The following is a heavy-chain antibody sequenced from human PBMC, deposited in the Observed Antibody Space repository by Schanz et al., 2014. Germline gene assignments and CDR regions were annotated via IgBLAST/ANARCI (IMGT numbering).Heavy chain of an antibody. CDR1: GITFSGYS. J-gene: IGHJ3*01. CDR2: ISGSSSTK. CDR3: GGVNERDVSHPRHDAFDV. Sequence: EVQLVESGGGLAQPGGSLRLSCAASGITFSGYSMNWVRQAPGKGLEWVSYISGSSSTKYYADSVKGRFTISRDNGKKSLYVKINSVRAEDPAVYFGGGVNERDVSHPRHDAFDVWGQGTVVTVSS. V-gene: IGHV3-48*01. D-gene: IGHD2-8*01.